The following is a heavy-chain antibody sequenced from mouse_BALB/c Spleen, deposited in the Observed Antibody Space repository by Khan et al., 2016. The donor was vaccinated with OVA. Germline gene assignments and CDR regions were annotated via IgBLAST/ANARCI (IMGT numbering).Heavy chain of an antibody. CDR1: GYSFTTYT. Sequence: QVQLQQSAAELARPGASVKMSCKASGYSFTTYTIHWVKQRPGQGLEWIGNITPSSGYIEYNQKFKDKTTLTADKSSSTAYMQLSSLTSEDSAVYDCASLRLRVDYWGQGTSVTVSS. J-gene: IGHJ4*01. D-gene: IGHD1-2*01. CDR2: ITPSSGYI. CDR3: ASLRLRVDY. V-gene: IGHV1-4*02.